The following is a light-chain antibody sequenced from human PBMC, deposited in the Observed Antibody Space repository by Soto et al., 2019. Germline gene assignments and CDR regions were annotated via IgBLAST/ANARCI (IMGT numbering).Light chain of an antibody. CDR1: QSINNY. J-gene: IGKJ2*01. CDR3: QQYNNWPMYT. V-gene: IGKV3-15*01. CDR2: GAF. Sequence: EIVMTQSPATLSVSPGERATLSCRASQSINNYLAWYQQKPGQAPRLLIYGAFTRATGIPARFSGSGSGTEFTLTISSLQSEDFAFYFCQQYNNWPMYTFGQGTKLEIK.